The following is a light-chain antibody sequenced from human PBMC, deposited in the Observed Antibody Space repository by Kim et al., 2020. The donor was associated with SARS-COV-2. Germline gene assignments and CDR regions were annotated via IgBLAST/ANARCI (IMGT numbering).Light chain of an antibody. CDR1: SSNIGAGYD. CDR3: QSYDSSLSGFYV. J-gene: IGLJ1*01. CDR2: GNS. Sequence: VTSSCTGSSSNIGAGYDVHWYQQLPGPAPNLLIYGNSNRPSGVPDRFSGSKSGTSASLAITGLQADDEADYYCQSYDSSLSGFYVFGTGTKVTVL. V-gene: IGLV1-40*01.